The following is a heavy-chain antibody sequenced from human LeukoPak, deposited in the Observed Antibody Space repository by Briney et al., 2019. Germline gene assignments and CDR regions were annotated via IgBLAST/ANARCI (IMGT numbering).Heavy chain of an antibody. CDR2: ISGSGGST. CDR3: AKRRGLELLYYYYMDV. V-gene: IGHV3-23*01. CDR1: GFTFSSYS. J-gene: IGHJ6*03. Sequence: GGSLRLSCAASGFTFSSYSMNWVRQAPGKGLEWVSAISGSGGSTYYADSAKGRFTISRDSSTNTLYLQMNSLRAEDTAVYYCAKRRGLELLYYYYMDVWGKGTTVTVSS. D-gene: IGHD1-7*01.